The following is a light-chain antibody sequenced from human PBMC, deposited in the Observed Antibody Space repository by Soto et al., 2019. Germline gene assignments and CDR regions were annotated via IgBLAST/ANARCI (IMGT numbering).Light chain of an antibody. CDR2: KAS. Sequence: DIQMTQSPSTLSASVGDRVTITCRASQSISSWLAWYQQKPGKAPKLLIYKASSLESGVPSRFSGSGSGTEFTLTISSLQPYDFATYYCQQYNSYSTFGQGTNVEIK. CDR3: QQYNSYST. V-gene: IGKV1-5*03. J-gene: IGKJ1*01. CDR1: QSISSW.